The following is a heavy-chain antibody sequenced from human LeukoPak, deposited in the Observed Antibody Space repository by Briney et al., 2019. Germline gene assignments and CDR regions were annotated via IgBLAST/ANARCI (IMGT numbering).Heavy chain of an antibody. D-gene: IGHD3-10*01. CDR1: GGSFIGYY. V-gene: IGHV4-34*01. CDR3: ARAVRDRGVILPWFDP. J-gene: IGHJ5*02. CDR2: INHSGST. Sequence: SETLSLTCAVYGGSFIGYYWSWIRQPPGKGLEWIGEINHSGSTNYNPSLKSRVTISVDTSKNQFSLKLSSVIAADTAVYYCARAVRDRGVILPWFDPWGQGTLVTVSS.